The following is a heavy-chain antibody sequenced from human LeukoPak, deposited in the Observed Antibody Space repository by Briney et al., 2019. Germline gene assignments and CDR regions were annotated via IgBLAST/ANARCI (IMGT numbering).Heavy chain of an antibody. Sequence: GASVKVSCKASGYTFTGYYMHWVRQAPGQGLEWMGRVNPNSGVPNYAQKFQGRVTMTRDTAISTAYMELSSLRSDDTAVYFCAREVGYSSSYYGRFDPWGQGTLVTVSS. CDR2: VNPNSGVP. V-gene: IGHV1-2*06. CDR3: AREVGYSSSYYGRFDP. J-gene: IGHJ5*02. CDR1: GYTFTGYY. D-gene: IGHD1-26*01.